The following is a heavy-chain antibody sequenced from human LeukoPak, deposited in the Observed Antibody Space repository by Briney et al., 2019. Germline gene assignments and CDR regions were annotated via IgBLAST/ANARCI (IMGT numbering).Heavy chain of an antibody. Sequence: KSSETLSLTCTVSGGSISSYYWSWIRQPPGKGLEWIGYIYYSGSTNYNPSLKSRVTISVDTSKNQFSLKLSSVTAADTAVYYCARYSSSRFNYYYYMDVWGKGTTVTVSS. CDR3: ARYSSSRFNYYYYMDV. D-gene: IGHD6-13*01. J-gene: IGHJ6*03. V-gene: IGHV4-59*01. CDR1: GGSISSYY. CDR2: IYYSGST.